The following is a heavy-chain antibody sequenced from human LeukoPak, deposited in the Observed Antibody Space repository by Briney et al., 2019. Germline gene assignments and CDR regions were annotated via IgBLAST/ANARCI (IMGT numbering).Heavy chain of an antibody. CDR2: INQDGSDQ. J-gene: IGHJ4*02. CDR3: ARGRTGTDDY. Sequence: PGGSLRLSCAASGFIFSNSWMNWVRQAPGKGLEWVANINQDGSDQYYVDSVKGRFTISRDNAKNSLYLQMNSLRAEDTAVYYCARGRTGTDDYWGQGTLVTVSS. D-gene: IGHD1-7*01. CDR1: GFIFSNSW. V-gene: IGHV3-7*01.